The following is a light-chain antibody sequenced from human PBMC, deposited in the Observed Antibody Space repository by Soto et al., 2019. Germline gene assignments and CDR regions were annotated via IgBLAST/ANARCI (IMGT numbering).Light chain of an antibody. CDR2: DVS. J-gene: IGLJ2*01. Sequence: QSVLTQPPSASGSPGQSVTISCTGTSSDVGGYNYVSWYQQNPGKAPKLMIYDVSNRPSGVSNRFSGSKSGNTASLTISGLQAEDEADYYCSSYTSSSTYVVFGGGTKLTVL. CDR1: SSDVGGYNY. CDR3: SSYTSSSTYVV. V-gene: IGLV2-14*01.